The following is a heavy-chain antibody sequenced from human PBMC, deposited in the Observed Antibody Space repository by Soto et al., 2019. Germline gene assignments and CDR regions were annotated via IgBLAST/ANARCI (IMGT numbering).Heavy chain of an antibody. CDR2: ISYDGSNK. J-gene: IGHJ4*02. CDR1: GFTFSSYG. Sequence: QVQLVESGGGVVQPGRSLRLSCAASGFTFSSYGMHWVRQAPGKGLEWVAVISYDGSNKYYVDSVKGRFTISRDNSKNTLYLQMNSLRAEDTAVYYCAGIGEFTSFRDYWGQGTLVTVSS. V-gene: IGHV3-30*03. D-gene: IGHD3-10*01. CDR3: AGIGEFTSFRDY.